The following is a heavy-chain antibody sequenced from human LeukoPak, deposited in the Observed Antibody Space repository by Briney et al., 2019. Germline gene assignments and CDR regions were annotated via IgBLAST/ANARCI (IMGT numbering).Heavy chain of an antibody. J-gene: IGHJ6*03. CDR3: ANSGYDYPYYMDV. V-gene: IGHV1-2*06. Sequence: ASVKVSCKASGYTFTAYFMHWVRQAPGQGLEWMGRINPNSGATDYAQKFQGRVTMTRDTSISTAYMELSRLTSDDTAVYYCANSGYDYPYYMDVWGKGTTVTVSS. CDR2: INPNSGAT. D-gene: IGHD5-12*01. CDR1: GYTFTAYF.